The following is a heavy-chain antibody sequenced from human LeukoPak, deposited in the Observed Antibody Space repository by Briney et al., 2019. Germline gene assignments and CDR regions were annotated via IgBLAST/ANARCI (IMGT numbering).Heavy chain of an antibody. V-gene: IGHV1-2*04. D-gene: IGHD3-22*01. J-gene: IGHJ4*02. Sequence: ASVKVSCKASGYTFTGYYMHWVRQAPGQGLEWMGWINPNSGGTNYAQKFQGWVTMTRDTSISTAYMELSRLRSDDTAVYYCARDQGNYYDSSGYGYWGQGTLVTVSS. CDR3: ARDQGNYYDSSGYGY. CDR1: GYTFTGYY. CDR2: INPNSGGT.